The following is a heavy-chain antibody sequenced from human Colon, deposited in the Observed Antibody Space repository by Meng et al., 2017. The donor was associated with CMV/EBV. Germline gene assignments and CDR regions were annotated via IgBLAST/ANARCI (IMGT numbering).Heavy chain of an antibody. V-gene: IGHV3-21*01. J-gene: IGHJ4*02. CDR3: ARDPSSSSGPDYFDY. CDR2: ISSSSSHI. CDR1: GFSFSSYS. D-gene: IGHD6-6*01. Sequence: GESLKISCAASGFSFSSYSMNWVRQAPGKGLEWVSSISSSSSHIYYAESVKGRFTISRDNAKNSLYPQMNSLRVEDTAVYYCARDPSSSSGPDYFDYWGQGTLVTVSS.